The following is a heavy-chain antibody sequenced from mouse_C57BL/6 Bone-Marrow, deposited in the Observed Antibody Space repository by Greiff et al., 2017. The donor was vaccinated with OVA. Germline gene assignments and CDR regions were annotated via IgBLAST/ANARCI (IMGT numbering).Heavy chain of an antibody. CDR1: GYAFSSSW. J-gene: IGHJ2*01. CDR3: ARYDYDDGDFDY. D-gene: IGHD2-4*01. CDR2: IYPGDGDT. V-gene: IGHV1-82*01. Sequence: QVQLQQSGPELVKPGASVKISCKASGYAFSSSWMNWVKQRPGKGLEWIGRIYPGDGDTNYNGKFKGKATLTADKSSSTAYMQLSSLTSEDSAVYFCARYDYDDGDFDYWGQGTTLTVSS.